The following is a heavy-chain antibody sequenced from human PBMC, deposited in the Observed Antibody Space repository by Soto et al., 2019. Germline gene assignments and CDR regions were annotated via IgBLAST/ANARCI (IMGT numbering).Heavy chain of an antibody. CDR2: FSGSGGYT. V-gene: IGHV3-23*01. D-gene: IGHD1-1*01. Sequence: PGGSLRLSCAASGFTFNTIGMSWVRQAPGKGLEWVSFFSGSGGYTHYADSVERRFTISRDNSKNMLYPQMNSLRAEDTAEYYCAKVVWNQGRVFDYWGQGTPVTVSS. CDR1: GFTFNTIG. CDR3: AKVVWNQGRVFDY. J-gene: IGHJ4*02.